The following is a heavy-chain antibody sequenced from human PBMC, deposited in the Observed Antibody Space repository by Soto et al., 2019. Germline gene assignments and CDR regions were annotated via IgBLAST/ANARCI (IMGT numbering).Heavy chain of an antibody. V-gene: IGHV3-23*01. J-gene: IGHJ4*02. CDR3: AKFELFGCISTGCYASPFDY. CDR1: GFTFSSYA. Sequence: GGSLRLSCAASGFTFSSYAMSWVRQAPGKGLEWVSAISGSGGSTYYADSVKGRFTISRDNSKNTLYLQMNSLRAEDTAVYYCAKFELFGCISTGCYASPFDYWGQGTLVTVSS. D-gene: IGHD2-2*01. CDR2: ISGSGGST.